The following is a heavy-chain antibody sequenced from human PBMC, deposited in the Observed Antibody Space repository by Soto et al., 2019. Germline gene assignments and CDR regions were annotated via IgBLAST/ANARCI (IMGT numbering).Heavy chain of an antibody. CDR3: AIGYYSSSWRVFDY. J-gene: IGHJ4*02. CDR1: GYTFSGYF. V-gene: IGHV1-2*02. CDR2: MNPNSGGT. Sequence: QVQLVQSGADVKKPGASVKVSCRTSGYTFSGYFMHWLRQAPGQGLEWMGWMNPNSGGTDYAQNFQGRVSMTWDTSISTAYMELSRLRSDDTAIYYCAIGYYSSSWRVFDYWGQGTLVTV. D-gene: IGHD6-13*01.